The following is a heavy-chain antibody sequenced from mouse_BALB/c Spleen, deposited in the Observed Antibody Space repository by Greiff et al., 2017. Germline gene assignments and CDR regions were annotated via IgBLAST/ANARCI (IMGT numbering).Heavy chain of an antibody. V-gene: IGHV5-9-4*01. Sequence: EVMLVESGGGLVKPGGSLKLSCAASGFTFSSYAMSWVRQSPEKRLEWVAEISSGGSYTYYPDTVTGRFTISRDNAKNTLYLEMSSLRSEDTAMYYCAYYYGSSSFAYWGQGTLVTVSA. CDR3: AYYYGSSSFAY. D-gene: IGHD1-1*01. J-gene: IGHJ3*01. CDR2: ISSGGSYT. CDR1: GFTFSSYA.